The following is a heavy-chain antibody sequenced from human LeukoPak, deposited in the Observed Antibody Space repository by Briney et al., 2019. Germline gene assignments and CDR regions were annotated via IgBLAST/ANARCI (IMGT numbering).Heavy chain of an antibody. CDR3: ARAYYHGSGRANYYYGMDV. CDR1: GGTFSSYA. V-gene: IGHV1-69*06. CDR2: IIPIFGTA. Sequence: SVKVSCKASGGTFSSYAISWVRQAPGQGLEWMGGIIPIFGTANYAQKFQGRVTITADKSTSTAYMELSSLRSEDTAVYYCARAYYHGSGRANYYYGMDVWGKGTTVTVSS. J-gene: IGHJ6*04. D-gene: IGHD3-10*01.